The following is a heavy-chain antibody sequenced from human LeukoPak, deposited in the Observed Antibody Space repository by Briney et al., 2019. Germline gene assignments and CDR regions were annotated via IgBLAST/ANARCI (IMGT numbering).Heavy chain of an antibody. Sequence: GGSLRLSCVASGFTFSSYWMSWVRQAPGKGLEWVANIKQDGSQKYYVDSVKGRFTISRDNAQNSLYLHMNSLRAEDTSVYYCATSNWNYYNYWGQGTLVTVSS. V-gene: IGHV3-7*05. J-gene: IGHJ4*02. D-gene: IGHD1-20*01. CDR1: GFTFSSYW. CDR2: IKQDGSQK. CDR3: ATSNWNYYNY.